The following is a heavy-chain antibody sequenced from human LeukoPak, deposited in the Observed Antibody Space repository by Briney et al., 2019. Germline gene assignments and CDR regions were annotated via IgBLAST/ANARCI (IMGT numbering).Heavy chain of an antibody. CDR2: ISYDGNFK. CDR3: ARNQQLGGHSYYYYGMDV. CDR1: GFTFSNYA. D-gene: IGHD3-16*01. J-gene: IGHJ6*02. Sequence: PGGSLRLSCAASGFTFSNYAVHWVRQAPGKGLEWVAIISYDGNFKYYADSVKGRFTISRDNSKNTLYLQMNSLRAEDTAIYYCARNQQLGGHSYYYYGMDVWGQGTTVTVSS. V-gene: IGHV3-30-3*01.